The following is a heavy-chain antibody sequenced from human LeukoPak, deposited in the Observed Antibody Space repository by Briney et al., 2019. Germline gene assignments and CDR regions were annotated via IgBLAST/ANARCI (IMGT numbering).Heavy chain of an antibody. CDR1: GFTFSSYA. D-gene: IGHD3-22*01. V-gene: IGHV3-23*01. Sequence: PGGSLRLSCAASGFTFSSYAMSWVRQAPGKGLEWVSAISSGAGSTYYADSVKGRFTISRDNSKNTVYLQMNSLRADDAAVYYCAKDLGIVVVVTSHASAFDYWGQGTLVTVSS. J-gene: IGHJ4*02. CDR3: AKDLGIVVVVTSHASAFDY. CDR2: ISSGAGST.